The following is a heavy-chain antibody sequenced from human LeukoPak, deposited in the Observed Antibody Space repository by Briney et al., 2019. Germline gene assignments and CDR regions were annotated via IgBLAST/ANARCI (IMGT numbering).Heavy chain of an antibody. V-gene: IGHV1-69*05. J-gene: IGHJ5*02. D-gene: IGHD1-7*01. CDR1: GGTFSSYA. CDR2: IIPIFGTA. CDR3: ASRYNWNYDWFDP. Sequence: SVKVSCKASGGTFSSYAISWVRQAPGQGLEWMGRIIPIFGTANYAQKFQGRVTITTDESTTTAYMELSSLRSEDTAVYYCASRYNWNYDWFDPWGQGTLVTVSS.